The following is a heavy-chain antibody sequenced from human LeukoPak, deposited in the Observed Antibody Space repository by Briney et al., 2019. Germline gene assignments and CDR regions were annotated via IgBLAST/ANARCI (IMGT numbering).Heavy chain of an antibody. Sequence: SVKVSCKASGYTFTSYDINWVRQATGQGLEWMGGIIPIFGTANYAQKFQGRVTITADESTSTAYMELSSLRSEDTAVYYCARGGLITTGTTSGFDYWGQGTLVTVSS. J-gene: IGHJ4*02. CDR1: GYTFTSYD. CDR2: IIPIFGTA. D-gene: IGHD1-1*01. CDR3: ARGGLITTGTTSGFDY. V-gene: IGHV1-69*13.